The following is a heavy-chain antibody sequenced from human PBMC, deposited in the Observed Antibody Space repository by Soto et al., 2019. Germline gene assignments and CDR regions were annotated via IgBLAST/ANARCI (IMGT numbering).Heavy chain of an antibody. V-gene: IGHV3-21*01. Sequence: GSLRLSCAASGFTFSSYSMNWVRQAPGKGLEWVSSISSSSSYIYYADSVKGRFTISRDNAKNSLYLQMNSLRAEDTAVYYCARADYDFWSGYYGGQNWFDPWGQGTLVTVSS. D-gene: IGHD3-3*01. CDR3: ARADYDFWSGYYGGQNWFDP. CDR2: ISSSSSYI. CDR1: GFTFSSYS. J-gene: IGHJ5*02.